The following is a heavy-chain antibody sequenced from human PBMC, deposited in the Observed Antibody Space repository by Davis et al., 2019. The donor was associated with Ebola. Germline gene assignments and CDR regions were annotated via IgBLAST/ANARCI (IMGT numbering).Heavy chain of an antibody. D-gene: IGHD3-22*01. CDR2: ISGSGGST. CDR3: AKDPNTLYYYDSSGFGY. CDR1: GFTFSSYA. V-gene: IGHV3-23*01. Sequence: GESLKISCAASGFTFSSYAMSWVRQAPGKGLEWVSAISGSGGSTYYADSVKGRFTISRDNSKNTLYLQMNSLRAEDTAVYYCAKDPNTLYYYDSSGFGYWGQGTLVTVSS. J-gene: IGHJ4*02.